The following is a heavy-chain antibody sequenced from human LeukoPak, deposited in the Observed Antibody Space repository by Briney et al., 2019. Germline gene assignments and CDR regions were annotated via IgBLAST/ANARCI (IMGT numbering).Heavy chain of an antibody. CDR2: ISGSGGRT. J-gene: IGHJ4*02. CDR3: AKGGNTATTAGDY. V-gene: IGHV3-23*01. D-gene: IGHD1-14*01. Sequence: GGSLRLSCTASGFTLSSYAMNWVRQAPGKGLEWVSAISGSGGRTYYADFVKGRFTISRDDSRNTLYLQMNSLRAEDTALYYCAKGGNTATTAGDYWGQGTLVTVSS. CDR1: GFTLSSYA.